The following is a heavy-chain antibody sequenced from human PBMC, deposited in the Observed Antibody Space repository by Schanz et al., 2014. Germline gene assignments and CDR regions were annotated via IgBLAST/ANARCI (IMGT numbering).Heavy chain of an antibody. CDR3: AKEGSIYWDRSVDY. V-gene: IGHV3-9*01. CDR1: GFTFDNYA. J-gene: IGHJ4*02. D-gene: IGHD1-26*01. Sequence: EVQLVESGGGLVQPGRSLRLSCAASGFTFDNYAMHWVRQAPGKGLEWVSSISWNSGSVAYADSVKGRFTISRDDAKNSLYLQMNSLRAEDTALYYCAKEGSIYWDRSVDYWGQGTLVTVSS. CDR2: ISWNSGSV.